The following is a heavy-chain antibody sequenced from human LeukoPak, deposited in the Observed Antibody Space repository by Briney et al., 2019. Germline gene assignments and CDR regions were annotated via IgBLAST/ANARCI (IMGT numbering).Heavy chain of an antibody. CDR3: AKDGMYDRGWLDY. CDR1: GFTFSSHG. CDR2: IWYDGSNK. D-gene: IGHD6-19*01. Sequence: GGSLRLSCAASGFTFSSHGMHWVRQAPGKGLEWVAVIWYDGSNKYYAESVKGRFTISRDNSKNTLYVQMNSLRVEDTAVYYCAKDGMYDRGWLDYWGQGTLVTVSS. J-gene: IGHJ4*02. V-gene: IGHV3-33*06.